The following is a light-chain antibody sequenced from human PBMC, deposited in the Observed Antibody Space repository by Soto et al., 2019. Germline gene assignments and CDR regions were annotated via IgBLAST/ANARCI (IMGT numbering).Light chain of an antibody. CDR1: QDIDNY. Sequence: DIQMTQSPSSLSASVGDRVTITCQASQDIDNYLNWYQQKPGKAPKLLINDASNLETGVPSRFSGSGSGTDVTLTISSLQPEDIATYYCQQYDNLPTFGQGTKLEIK. V-gene: IGKV1-33*01. J-gene: IGKJ2*01. CDR3: QQYDNLPT. CDR2: DAS.